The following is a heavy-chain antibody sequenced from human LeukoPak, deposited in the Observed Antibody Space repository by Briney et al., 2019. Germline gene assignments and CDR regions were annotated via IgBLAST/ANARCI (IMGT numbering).Heavy chain of an antibody. CDR2: ITSDGSST. CDR3: ARGQSSGWTYDAFDL. Sequence: GGSLRLSCAASGFTFSNYWMHWVRQAPGKGLVWVSRITSDGSSTIYADSVKGRFTISRDNAKNTVYLQMNSLKVEDTAVCYCARGQSSGWTYDAFDLWGQGTMVTVSS. J-gene: IGHJ3*01. D-gene: IGHD6-19*01. CDR1: GFTFSNYW. V-gene: IGHV3-74*01.